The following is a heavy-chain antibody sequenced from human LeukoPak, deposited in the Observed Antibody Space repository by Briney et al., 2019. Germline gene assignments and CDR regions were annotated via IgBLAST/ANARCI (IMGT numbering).Heavy chain of an antibody. CDR1: GFTFSTYW. CDR3: ARAAVASAGDN. J-gene: IGHJ4*02. Sequence: PGGSLRLSCAASGFTFSTYWMTWVRQAPGKGLEWVANIKPDGSEEYYVDSVKGRFTISRDNAKNSLFLQMSSLRAEDTAVYYCARAAVASAGDNWGQGTLVTASS. V-gene: IGHV3-7*01. D-gene: IGHD6-13*01. CDR2: IKPDGSEE.